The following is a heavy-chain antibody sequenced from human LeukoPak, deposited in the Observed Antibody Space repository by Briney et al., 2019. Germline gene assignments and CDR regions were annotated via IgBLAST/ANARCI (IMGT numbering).Heavy chain of an antibody. D-gene: IGHD3-22*01. V-gene: IGHV4-59*08. CDR3: ARHPSYYDRIDY. CDR2: IYYSGST. Sequence: ASETLSLTCTVSGGSISSYYWSWIRQPPGKGLEWIGYIYYSGSTNYNPSLKSRVTISIDTSKNQFSLKLSSVTAADTAVYYCARHPSYYDRIDYWGQGTLVTVSS. CDR1: GGSISSYY. J-gene: IGHJ4*02.